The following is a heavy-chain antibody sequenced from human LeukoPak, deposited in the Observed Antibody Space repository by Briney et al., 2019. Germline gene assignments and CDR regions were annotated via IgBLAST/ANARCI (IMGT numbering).Heavy chain of an antibody. J-gene: IGHJ5*02. Sequence: SETLSLTCTVSGVSISSGGYYWNWIRQHPGKGLEWIGYIYYSGTTYYNPSLKSRVTISVDTSKNQLSLKLSSVTAAVTAVYYCARGKTDNDILTGYSAWGQGTLVTVSS. CDR1: GVSISSGGYY. V-gene: IGHV4-31*03. D-gene: IGHD3-9*01. CDR3: ARGKTDNDILTGYSA. CDR2: IYYSGTT.